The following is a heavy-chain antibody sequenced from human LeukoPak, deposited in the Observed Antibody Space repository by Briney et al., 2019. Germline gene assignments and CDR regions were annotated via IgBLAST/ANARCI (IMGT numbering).Heavy chain of an antibody. CDR2: VYYTGST. V-gene: IGHV4-39*07. CDR3: AREDAQEGTNAFDI. Sequence: PSETLSLTCTVSGGSISTTGYYWGWIRQPPGKGLEWIGSVYYTGSTYYNPSLKSRVTISVDTSKNQFSLKLSSVTAADTAVYYCAREDAQEGTNAFDIWGQGTMVTVS. D-gene: IGHD2-2*01. CDR1: GGSISTTGYY. J-gene: IGHJ3*02.